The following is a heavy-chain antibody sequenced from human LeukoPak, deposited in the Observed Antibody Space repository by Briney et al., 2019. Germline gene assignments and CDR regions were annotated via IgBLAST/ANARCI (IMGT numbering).Heavy chain of an antibody. CDR1: GYTFTGYY. CDR2: INPNSGGT. J-gene: IGHJ5*02. CDR3: ARGLIAAAGTVHNWFDP. D-gene: IGHD6-13*01. Sequence: GASVKVSCKASGYTFTGYYMHWVRQAPGQGLEWMGWINPNSGGTNYAQKFQGWVTMTRDTSISTAYMELSRPRSDDTAVYYCARGLIAAAGTVHNWFDPWGQGTLVTVSS. V-gene: IGHV1-2*04.